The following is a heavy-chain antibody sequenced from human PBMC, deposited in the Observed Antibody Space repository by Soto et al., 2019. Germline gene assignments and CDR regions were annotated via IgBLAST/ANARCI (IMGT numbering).Heavy chain of an antibody. V-gene: IGHV3-23*01. CDR2: ISGGGGST. D-gene: IGHD2-15*01. CDR1: GFTFSSYA. Sequence: PGGSLRLSCAASGFTFSSYAMSWVRQAPGKGLEWVSAISGGGGSTYYADSVKGRFTISRDNSKNTLYLQMNSLRAEDTAVYYCATVAATSGWYYYYGMDVWGQGTTVTVS. CDR3: ATVAATSGWYYYYGMDV. J-gene: IGHJ6*02.